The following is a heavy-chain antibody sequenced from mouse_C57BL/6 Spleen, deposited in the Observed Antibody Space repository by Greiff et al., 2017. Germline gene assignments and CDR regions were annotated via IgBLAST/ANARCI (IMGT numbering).Heavy chain of an antibody. V-gene: IGHV5-4*01. CDR2: ISDGGSYT. CDR1: GFTFSSYA. J-gene: IGHJ4*01. Sequence: EVQLLESGGGLVKPGGSLKLSCAASGFTFSSYAMSWVRQTPEQRLEWVATISDGGSYTYYPDNVKGRCTISRDHAKNHPYLQMSHLKSEDTAMYYCARDRDLYYAMDYGGQGTSVTVSS. CDR3: ARDRDLYYAMDY. D-gene: IGHD3-1*01.